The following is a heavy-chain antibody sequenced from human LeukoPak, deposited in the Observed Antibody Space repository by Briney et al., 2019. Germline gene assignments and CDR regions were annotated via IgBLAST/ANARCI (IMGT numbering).Heavy chain of an antibody. Sequence: GGSLTLSCAASGFTLNNAWMNWLRQAPGKGLEWVSYISSSGSTIYYADSVKGRFTISRDNAKNSLYLQMNSLRAEDTAVYYCAELGITMIGGVWGKGTTVNISS. CDR1: GFTLNNAW. V-gene: IGHV3-48*04. D-gene: IGHD3-10*02. CDR2: ISSSGSTI. CDR3: AELGITMIGGV. J-gene: IGHJ6*04.